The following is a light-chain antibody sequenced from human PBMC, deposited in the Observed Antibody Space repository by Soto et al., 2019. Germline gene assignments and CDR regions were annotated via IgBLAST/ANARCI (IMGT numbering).Light chain of an antibody. CDR3: SSYAGSSNV. CDR1: PSDVGGFDY. CDR2: GVS. J-gene: IGLJ1*01. V-gene: IGLV2-14*01. Sequence: QSALTQPASVSGSPGQSISISCIGTPSDVGGFDYVSWYQQHPGKAPKLLIHGVSNRPSGVSSRFSGSKSGDTASLTISGLQPEDEADYYCSSYAGSSNVFGTGTKVTVL.